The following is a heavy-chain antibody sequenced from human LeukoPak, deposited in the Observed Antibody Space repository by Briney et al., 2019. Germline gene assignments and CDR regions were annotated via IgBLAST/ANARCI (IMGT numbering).Heavy chain of an antibody. CDR1: GFTFSSYG. Sequence: PGGSLRLSCAASGFTFSSYGMHWVRQAPGKGLEWVAFIRYDGSNKYYADSVKGRFTISRDNSKNTLYLQMNSLRAEDTAVYYCAKDQGREQNLMGYWGQGTLVTVSS. V-gene: IGHV3-30*02. CDR2: IRYDGSNK. J-gene: IGHJ4*02. D-gene: IGHD2-8*01. CDR3: AKDQGREQNLMGY.